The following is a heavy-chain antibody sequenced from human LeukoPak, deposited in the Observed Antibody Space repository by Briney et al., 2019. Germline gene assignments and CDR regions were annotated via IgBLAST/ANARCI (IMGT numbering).Heavy chain of an antibody. Sequence: PSQTLSLTRTVPGGSIGSGDYYWSWIRQPPGKGLEWIGYIYYSGGTYYNPSLKSRVTISVDTSKNQFSLKLSSVTAADTAVYYCATRGPSASRTYYNPYWYFDLWGRGTLVTVSS. D-gene: IGHD3-10*01. CDR3: ATRGPSASRTYYNPYWYFDL. CDR1: GGSIGSGDYY. CDR2: IYYSGGT. V-gene: IGHV4-30-4*01. J-gene: IGHJ2*01.